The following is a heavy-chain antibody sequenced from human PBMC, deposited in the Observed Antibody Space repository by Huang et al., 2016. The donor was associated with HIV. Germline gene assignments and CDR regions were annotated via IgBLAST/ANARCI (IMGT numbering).Heavy chain of an antibody. J-gene: IGHJ4*02. CDR1: GFTFSSYS. CDR3: ATAPPYYYDSSGYYYGQDY. D-gene: IGHD3-22*01. CDR2: ISSRISYI. Sequence: EVQLVESGGNLVKPGGSLRLSCAASGFTFSSYSMNWVRPAPGTGLECGSSISSRISYISYADSVKGRFTISRDNAKNSLYLQMSSLRAEDTAVYYCATAPPYYYDSSGYYYGQDYWGQGTLVTVSS. V-gene: IGHV3-21*01.